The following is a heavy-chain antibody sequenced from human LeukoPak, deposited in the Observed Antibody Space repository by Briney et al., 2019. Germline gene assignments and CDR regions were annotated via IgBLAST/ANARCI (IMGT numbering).Heavy chain of an antibody. CDR1: GFTFSYYA. CDR3: ARGLFCSGSCPDG. CDR2: IWSDGSNK. Sequence: GGSLRLSCSASGFTFSYYAIHWVRQAPGKGLEWVALIWSDGSNKYYADSVKGRITISRDNSKNTVYLQMNSLRAEDTAVYYCARGLFCSGSCPDGWGQGTLVTASS. D-gene: IGHD3-10*02. V-gene: IGHV3-33*01. J-gene: IGHJ4*02.